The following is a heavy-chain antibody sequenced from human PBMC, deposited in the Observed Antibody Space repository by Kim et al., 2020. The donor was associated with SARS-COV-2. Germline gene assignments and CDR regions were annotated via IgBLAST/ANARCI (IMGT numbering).Heavy chain of an antibody. CDR3: TRPVLLWFGERGNWFDP. V-gene: IGHV3-49*03. Sequence: GGSLRLSCTASGFTFGDYAMSWFRQAPGKGLEWVGFIRSKAYGGTTEYAASVKGRFTISRDDSKSIAYLQMNSLKTEDTAVYYCTRPVLLWFGERGNWFDPWGQGTLVTVSS. CDR1: GFTFGDYA. D-gene: IGHD3-10*01. J-gene: IGHJ5*02. CDR2: IRSKAYGGTT.